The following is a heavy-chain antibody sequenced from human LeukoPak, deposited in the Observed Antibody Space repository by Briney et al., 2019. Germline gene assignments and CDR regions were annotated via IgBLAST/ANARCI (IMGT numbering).Heavy chain of an antibody. Sequence: GGSLRLSCAASGFTFSSYWMSWVRQAPGKGLEWVATIKQDGSEKDYVDSVKGRFIISRDNAKNSLNLQMNSLRAEDTAVYFCARGRCADRWGQGTLVTVSS. D-gene: IGHD3-3*01. J-gene: IGHJ5*02. CDR3: ARGRCADR. CDR2: IKQDGSEK. V-gene: IGHV3-7*01. CDR1: GFTFSSYW.